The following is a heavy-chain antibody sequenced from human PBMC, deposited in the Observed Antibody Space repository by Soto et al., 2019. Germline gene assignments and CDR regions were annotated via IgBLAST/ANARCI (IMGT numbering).Heavy chain of an antibody. D-gene: IGHD3-22*01. Sequence: QVQLVESGGGVVQPGRSLRLSCAASGFTFSSYAMHWVRQAPGKGLEWVAVISYDGSNKYYADSVKGRFTISRYNSKNTLYLQMNSLRAEDTAMYYCARSLSDDYYDSSGYYPWGQGTLVTVSS. CDR1: GFTFSSYA. V-gene: IGHV3-30-3*01. CDR3: ARSLSDDYYDSSGYYP. J-gene: IGHJ5*02. CDR2: ISYDGSNK.